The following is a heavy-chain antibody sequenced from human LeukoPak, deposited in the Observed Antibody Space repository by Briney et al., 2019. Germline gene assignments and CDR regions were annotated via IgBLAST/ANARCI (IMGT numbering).Heavy chain of an antibody. CDR1: GFTFSDYY. CDR2: ISSSSSST. Sequence: KPGGSLRLSCAASGFTFSDYYMSWIRQAPGKGLEWVSYISSSSSSTKYTDSVKGRFTISRDNARTSLYLQMDSLRAEDTAVYYCVRKSIYSEAFGYWGQGTLVTVSS. D-gene: IGHD3-3*02. J-gene: IGHJ4*02. V-gene: IGHV3-11*03. CDR3: VRKSIYSEAFGY.